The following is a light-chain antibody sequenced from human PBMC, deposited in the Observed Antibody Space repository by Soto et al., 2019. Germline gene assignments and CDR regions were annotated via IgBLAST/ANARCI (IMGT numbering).Light chain of an antibody. V-gene: IGKV1-39*01. Sequence: DIQMTQSPSSLSASVGDRVTITCRASQGISTYLNWYQQQPGKAPRLLIFAASSLQSGVPSRFSGSGSGTAFTLIIASLQPEDFATYYCQQSYSTPRTFGQGTKLEIK. J-gene: IGKJ2*01. CDR2: AAS. CDR1: QGISTY. CDR3: QQSYSTPRT.